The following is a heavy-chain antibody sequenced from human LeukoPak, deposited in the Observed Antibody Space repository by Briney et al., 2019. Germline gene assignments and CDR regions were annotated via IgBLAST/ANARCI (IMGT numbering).Heavy chain of an antibody. CDR2: IYYSGST. J-gene: IGHJ5*02. Sequence: SETLSLTCTVSGGSISSSSYYWGWIRQPPGKGLEWIGSIYYSGSTYYNPSLKSRVTISVDTSKNQFSLKLSSVTAADTAVYYCASLANTAYYDIWSGYLPNWFDPWGEGTMVTVSS. CDR1: GGSISSSSYY. CDR3: ASLANTAYYDIWSGYLPNWFDP. V-gene: IGHV4-39*01. D-gene: IGHD3-3*01.